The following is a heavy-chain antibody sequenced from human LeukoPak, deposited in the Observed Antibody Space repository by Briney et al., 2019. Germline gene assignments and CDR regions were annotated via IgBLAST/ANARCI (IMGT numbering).Heavy chain of an antibody. CDR2: ISGTSSTI. D-gene: IGHD6-13*01. Sequence: GGSLRLSCAASGFTYSSYSMNWVRQAPGKGLEWVSYISGTSSTIQYADSVKGRFTISRDNAKNSLYLQMNSLRAEDTAVYYCARAYSSSWYDAFDIWGQGTIVTVSS. CDR1: GFTYSSYS. CDR3: ARAYSSSWYDAFDI. V-gene: IGHV3-48*04. J-gene: IGHJ3*02.